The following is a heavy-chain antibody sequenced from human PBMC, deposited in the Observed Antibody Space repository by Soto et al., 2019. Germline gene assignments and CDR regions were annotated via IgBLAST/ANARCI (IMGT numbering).Heavy chain of an antibody. Sequence: ASVKVSCKASGYTFTSYGISWVRQAPGQGLEWMGWISAYNGNANYAQKLQGRVTMTTDTSTSTAYMELRSLRSDDTAVYYCARRRRSYDFIWGSYRPAWPDAFAIWGQGTTVTVSS. J-gene: IGHJ3*02. D-gene: IGHD3-16*02. V-gene: IGHV1-18*01. CDR3: ARRRRSYDFIWGSYRPAWPDAFAI. CDR1: GYTFTSYG. CDR2: ISAYNGNA.